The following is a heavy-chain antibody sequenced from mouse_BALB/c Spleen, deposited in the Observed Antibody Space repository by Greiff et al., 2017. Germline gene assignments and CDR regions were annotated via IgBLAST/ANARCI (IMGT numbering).Heavy chain of an antibody. V-gene: IGHV2-9*02. CDR1: GFSLTSYG. J-gene: IGHJ2*01. CDR2: IGAGGST. D-gene: IGHD2-13*01. Sequence: QVLLKESGPGLVAPSQSLSITCTVSGFSLTSYGVHWVRQPPGKGLEWLGDIGAGGSTNYNSPLMSRLSISKDNSKSQVFLKMNSQHTDDTAMYYCARDDYAAFDYWGQGTTLTVSS. CDR3: ARDDYAAFDY.